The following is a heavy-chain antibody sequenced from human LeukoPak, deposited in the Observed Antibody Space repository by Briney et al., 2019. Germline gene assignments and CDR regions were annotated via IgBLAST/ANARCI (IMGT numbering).Heavy chain of an antibody. D-gene: IGHD6-13*01. V-gene: IGHV5-51*01. J-gene: IGHJ4*02. Sequence: GESLKISCKGSGYSFTSYWIGWVRQMPGKGLEWMGIIYPGDSATRYSPSFQGQVTISADKSISTAYLQWSSLKASDTAMYYCARYIAAAGTFFDYWGQGTLVTVSS. CDR2: IYPGDSAT. CDR1: GYSFTSYW. CDR3: ARYIAAAGTFFDY.